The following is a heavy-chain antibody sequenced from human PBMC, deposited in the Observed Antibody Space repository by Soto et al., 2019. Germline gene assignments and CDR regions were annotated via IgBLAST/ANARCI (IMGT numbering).Heavy chain of an antibody. J-gene: IGHJ3*02. Sequence: ASETLSLTCTVSGGSISGDHWNWIRQPPGKGLEWIAYVSSSGSTKYNPSLKSRVTISIDTTKNQFSLRLSSVTAADTAVYYCASGFYDSRGYSEAFDIWGQGTKVTVS. V-gene: IGHV4-59*01. CDR3: ASGFYDSRGYSEAFDI. D-gene: IGHD3-22*01. CDR2: VSSSGST. CDR1: GGSISGDH.